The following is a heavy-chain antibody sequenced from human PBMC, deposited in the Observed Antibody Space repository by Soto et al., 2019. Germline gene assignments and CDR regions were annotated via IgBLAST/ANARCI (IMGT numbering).Heavy chain of an antibody. CDR1: GGSISSYY. CDR3: ARTYYYDSSGYFPFDY. Sequence: QVQLQESGPGLVKPSETLSLTCTVSGGSISSYYWSWIRQPPGKGLGWIGYIYYSGSTNYNPSLKSRVTISVDTSKNQFSLKLSSVTAADTAVYYCARTYYYDSSGYFPFDYWGQGTLVTVSS. J-gene: IGHJ4*02. D-gene: IGHD3-22*01. CDR2: IYYSGST. V-gene: IGHV4-59*01.